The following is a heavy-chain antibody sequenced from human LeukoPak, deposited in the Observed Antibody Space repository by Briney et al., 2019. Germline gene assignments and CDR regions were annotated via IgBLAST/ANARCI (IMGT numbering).Heavy chain of an antibody. D-gene: IGHD6-25*01. V-gene: IGHV3-7*03. CDR3: AKGGSAKFDY. Sequence: GGSLGLPCAASGFTFSNYWMSWVRQAPGKGLEWVANIKQDGSEKYYVDSVKGRFTISRDNAKNSLYLQMNTLRAEDTAVYYCAKGGSAKFDYWGQGTLVTVSS. J-gene: IGHJ4*02. CDR1: GFTFSNYW. CDR2: IKQDGSEK.